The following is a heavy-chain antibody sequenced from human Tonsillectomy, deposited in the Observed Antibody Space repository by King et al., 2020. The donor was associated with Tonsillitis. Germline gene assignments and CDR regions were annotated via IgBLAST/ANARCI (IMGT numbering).Heavy chain of an antibody. Sequence: QLVQSGAEVKKPGSSVKVSCKASGGTFSSYAISWVRQAPGQGLELMGGIIPSFDTANYAQKFQGRVTITADESTSTAYMELSSLRSEDTAVYYCATSYYDSSGYYYVLDYWGQGTLVTVSS. CDR1: GGTFSSYA. CDR2: IIPSFDTA. D-gene: IGHD3-22*01. V-gene: IGHV1-69*01. CDR3: ATSYYDSSGYYYVLDY. J-gene: IGHJ4*02.